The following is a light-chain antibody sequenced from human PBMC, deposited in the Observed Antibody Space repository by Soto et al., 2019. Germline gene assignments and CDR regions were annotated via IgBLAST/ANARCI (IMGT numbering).Light chain of an antibody. V-gene: IGKV3-15*01. CDR1: QSINSN. Sequence: EVVMTQSPTTLPVSPGRRVTLSCRASQSINSNLAWFQQKPGQAPRLLIYGASSRATGIPARFSGSGSGTEFTLTISSLQSEDFAVYFCQHFDDWPYSFGQGTKLEMK. J-gene: IGKJ2*01. CDR2: GAS. CDR3: QHFDDWPYS.